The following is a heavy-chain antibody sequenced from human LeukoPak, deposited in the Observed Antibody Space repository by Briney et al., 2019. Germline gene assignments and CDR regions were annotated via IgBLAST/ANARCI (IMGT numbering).Heavy chain of an antibody. CDR2: ISYDGSNK. CDR3: ASETTYYYMDV. D-gene: IGHD1-14*01. V-gene: IGHV3-30*01. Sequence: GGSLRLSCAASGFTFSSYAMHWVRQAPGKGLEWVAVISYDGSNKYYADSVKGRFTISRDNSKNTLYLRMNSLRAEDTAVYYCASETTYYYMDVWGKGTTVTVSS. CDR1: GFTFSSYA. J-gene: IGHJ6*03.